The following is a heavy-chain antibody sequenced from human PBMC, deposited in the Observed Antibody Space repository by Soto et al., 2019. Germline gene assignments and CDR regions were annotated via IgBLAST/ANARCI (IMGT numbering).Heavy chain of an antibody. Sequence: QLQLVQSGTEVKEPGSSVKVSCKASGGTFSTSSFVWVRQGPGQGLEWMGGIIPIFTRTNFAQKFPGRVAFSADESTRTTYMELRSLTSEDTAIYYCARDVVRSTAGDSWGQGTLVTVSS. D-gene: IGHD2-15*01. V-gene: IGHV1-69*01. CDR2: IIPIFTRT. CDR1: GGTFSTSS. CDR3: ARDVVRSTAGDS. J-gene: IGHJ4*02.